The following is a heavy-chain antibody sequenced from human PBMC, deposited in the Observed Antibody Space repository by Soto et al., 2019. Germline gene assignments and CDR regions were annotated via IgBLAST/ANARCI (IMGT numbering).Heavy chain of an antibody. D-gene: IGHD2-15*01. CDR1: GDSVSSGSYY. V-gene: IGHV4-61*03. CDR3: ARDRARFCSGGSCYGVDP. CDR2: IYYSGST. Sequence: PSETLSLTCTVSGDSVSSGSYYWSWIRQPPGKGLEWIGYIYYSGSTNYNPSLKSRVTMSVDTSKNNFSLKLSSVTAADTAVYYCARDRARFCSGGSCYGVDPWGQGTLVTVSS. J-gene: IGHJ5*02.